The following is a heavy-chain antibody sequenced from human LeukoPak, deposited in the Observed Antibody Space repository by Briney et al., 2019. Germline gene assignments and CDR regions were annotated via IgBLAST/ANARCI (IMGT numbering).Heavy chain of an antibody. J-gene: IGHJ4*02. Sequence: SETLSLTCTVSGGSISSSSYYWGWIRQPPGKGLEWIGSIYYSGSTYYNPSLKSRVTISVDTSKNQFSLKLSSVTAADTAVYYCARESCRSTSCYNLDTASDYWGQGTLVTVSS. V-gene: IGHV4-39*07. D-gene: IGHD2-2*02. CDR3: ARESCRSTSCYNLDTASDY. CDR2: IYYSGST. CDR1: GGSISSSSYY.